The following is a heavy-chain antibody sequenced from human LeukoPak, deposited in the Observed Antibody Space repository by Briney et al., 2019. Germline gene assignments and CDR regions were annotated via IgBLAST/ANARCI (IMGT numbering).Heavy chain of an antibody. D-gene: IGHD3-22*01. CDR2: IYYSGST. V-gene: IGHV4-59*01. CDR3: AREARTHRAYYYDSSGYSNWFDP. Sequence: SETLSLTCTVSGGSISSYYWSWIRQPPGTGLEWIGYIYYSGSTNYNPSLKSRVTISVDTSKNQFSLKLSSVTAADTAVYYCAREARTHRAYYYDSSGYSNWFDPWGQGNLVTVSS. J-gene: IGHJ5*02. CDR1: GGSISSYY.